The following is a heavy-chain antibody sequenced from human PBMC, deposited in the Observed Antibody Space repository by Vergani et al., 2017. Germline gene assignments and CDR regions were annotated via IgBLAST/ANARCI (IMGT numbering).Heavy chain of an antibody. V-gene: IGHV5-10-1*01. D-gene: IGHD2-2*01. CDR1: GYSFTSYW. J-gene: IGHJ6*02. Sequence: EVQLVQSGAEVKKPGESLRISCKCSGYSFTSYWISWVRQMPGKGLEWMGRIDPSDSYTNYSPAFQGHVTISADKSISTAYLQWSSLKASDTAMCYCARQILPPGAAAMEDYYYYGMDVWGQGTTVTVSS. CDR2: IDPSDSYT. CDR3: ARQILPPGAAAMEDYYYYGMDV.